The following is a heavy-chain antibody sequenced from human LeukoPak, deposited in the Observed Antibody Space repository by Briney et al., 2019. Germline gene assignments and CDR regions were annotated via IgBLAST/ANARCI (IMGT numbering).Heavy chain of an antibody. D-gene: IGHD3-22*01. J-gene: IGHJ4*02. V-gene: IGHV6-1*01. CDR1: GDSVSSNSAA. CDR3: ARGYYDSSGPSYYFDY. CDR2: TYYRSKWYN. Sequence: SQTLSLTCAISGDSVSSNSAAWNWIRQSPSRGLEWLGRTYYRSKWYNDYAVSVKSRITINPDTSKNQFSLQLNSVTPEDTAVYYCARGYYDSSGPSYYFDYWGQGTLVTVSS.